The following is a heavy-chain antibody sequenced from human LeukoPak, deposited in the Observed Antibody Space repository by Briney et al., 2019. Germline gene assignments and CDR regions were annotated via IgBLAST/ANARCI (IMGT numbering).Heavy chain of an antibody. Sequence: GESLKISCMGSGYSFTSYWISWVRQMPGKGLEWLGRIDPSDSYTNYSPSFQGHVTISADKSISTAYLQWSSLKASDTAMYYCARDDDGDSQFDYWGQGTLVTVSS. J-gene: IGHJ4*02. V-gene: IGHV5-10-1*01. D-gene: IGHD4-17*01. CDR3: ARDDDGDSQFDY. CDR1: GYSFTSYW. CDR2: IDPSDSYT.